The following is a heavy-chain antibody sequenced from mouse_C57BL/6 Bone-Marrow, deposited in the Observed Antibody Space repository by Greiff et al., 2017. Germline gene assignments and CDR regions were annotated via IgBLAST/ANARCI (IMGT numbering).Heavy chain of an antibody. Sequence: VQLQQPGAELVRPGTSVKLSCKASGYTFTSYWMHWVKQRPGQGLEWIGVIDPSDSYTNYNQKFKGKATLTVDTSSSTAYMQLSSLTSEDSAVYYCARSGDSYYFDDWGQGTTLTVSS. CDR1: GYTFTSYW. V-gene: IGHV1-59*01. J-gene: IGHJ2*01. D-gene: IGHD3-1*01. CDR2: IDPSDSYT. CDR3: ARSGDSYYFDD.